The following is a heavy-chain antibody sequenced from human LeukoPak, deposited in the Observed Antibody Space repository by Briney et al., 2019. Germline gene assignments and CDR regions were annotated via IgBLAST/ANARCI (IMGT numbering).Heavy chain of an antibody. CDR3: ARDFDYDSSGFYAFDI. J-gene: IGHJ3*02. CDR1: GFTFDDYG. Sequence: GGSLRLSCAASGFTFDDYGMSWGRQAPGKGVEWVCGINWNGGSTGYADSVKGRFTISRDNAKNSLYLQMNSLRAEDTALYYCARDFDYDSSGFYAFDIWGQGTMVTVSS. V-gene: IGHV3-20*04. D-gene: IGHD3-22*01. CDR2: INWNGGST.